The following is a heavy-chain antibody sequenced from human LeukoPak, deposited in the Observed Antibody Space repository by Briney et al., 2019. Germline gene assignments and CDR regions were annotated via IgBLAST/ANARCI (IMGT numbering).Heavy chain of an antibody. J-gene: IGHJ4*02. V-gene: IGHV4-59*08. CDR1: GGSISSYY. CDR3: ARGGRDGYTLYPLDY. Sequence: SETLSLTCTVSGGSISSYYWSWIRQPPGKELEWIGYIYYSGSTNYNPSLKSRVTISVDTSKNQLSLKLRSVAAADTAVYYCARGGRDGYTLYPLDYWGQGTLVTVSS. CDR2: IYYSGST. D-gene: IGHD5-24*01.